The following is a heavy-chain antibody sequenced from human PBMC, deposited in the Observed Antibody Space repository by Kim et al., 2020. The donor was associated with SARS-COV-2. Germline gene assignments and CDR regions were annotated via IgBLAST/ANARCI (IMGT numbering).Heavy chain of an antibody. CDR2: ISGSGGST. CDR3: AKSPRAARPSGDWFDP. J-gene: IGHJ5*02. D-gene: IGHD6-6*01. CDR1: GFTFSSYA. Sequence: GGSLRLSCAASGFTFSSYAMSWVRQAPGKGLEWVSAISGSGGSTYYADSVKGRFTISRDNSKNTLYLQMNSLRAEDTAVYYCAKSPRAARPSGDWFDPWGQGTLVTVSS. V-gene: IGHV3-23*01.